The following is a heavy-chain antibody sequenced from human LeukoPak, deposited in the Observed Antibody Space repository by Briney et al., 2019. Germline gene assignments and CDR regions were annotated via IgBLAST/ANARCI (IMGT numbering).Heavy chain of an antibody. CDR3: ARASITRVAFDI. Sequence: PSETLSLTCTVSGGSISSSTYYWGWIRQPPGKGLEWIGTIYYTGSTYYNPSLKSRLTISVDTSKNQFSLRLSSVTAADTAVYYCARASITRVAFDIWGQGTMVTVSS. CDR1: GGSISSSTYY. CDR2: IYYTGST. J-gene: IGHJ3*02. D-gene: IGHD3-10*01. V-gene: IGHV4-39*01.